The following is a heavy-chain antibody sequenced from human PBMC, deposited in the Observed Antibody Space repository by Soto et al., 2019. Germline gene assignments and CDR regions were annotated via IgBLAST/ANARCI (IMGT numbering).Heavy chain of an antibody. D-gene: IGHD2-15*01. V-gene: IGHV4-31*03. CDR2: IYYSGST. CDR1: GGSISSGGYY. J-gene: IGHJ4*02. Sequence: QVQLQESGPGLVKPSQTLSLTCTVSGGSISSGGYYWSWIRQHPGKGLEWLGYIYYSGSTYYNPSLKRRVTISVDTSKNQFSLKLSSVTAAHTAVYYCARDVCSGCSCYSGARHFDCWGQGTLVTVSS. CDR3: ARDVCSGCSCYSGARHFDC.